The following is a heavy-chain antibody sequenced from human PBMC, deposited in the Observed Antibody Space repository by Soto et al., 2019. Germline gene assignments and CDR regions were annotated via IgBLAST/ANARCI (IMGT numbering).Heavy chain of an antibody. CDR1: GYTFTSYG. J-gene: IGHJ4*02. CDR2: ISAYNGNT. Sequence: GASVKVSCKASGYTFTSYGISWVRQAPGQGLEWMGWISAYNGNTNYAQKLQGRVTITTDTSTSTAYMELRSLRADDTAVYYCARGFRSVGVVAALSSWGQGTLVTVSS. V-gene: IGHV1-18*04. D-gene: IGHD2-15*01. CDR3: ARGFRSVGVVAALSS.